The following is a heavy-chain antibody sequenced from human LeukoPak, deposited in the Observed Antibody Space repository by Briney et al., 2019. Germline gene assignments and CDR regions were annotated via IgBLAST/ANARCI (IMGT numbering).Heavy chain of an antibody. CDR2: IFTSGST. J-gene: IGHJ4*02. D-gene: IGHD5-24*01. CDR3: ARDPVEMATIDNDY. Sequence: PSETLSLTCTVSGGSISSGSYYWSWIRQPAGKGLEWIGRIFTSGSTNYNPSLKSRVTISMDTSKNQFSLKLSSVTAADTAVYYCARDPVEMATIDNDYWGQGTLVTVSS. V-gene: IGHV4-61*02. CDR1: GGSISSGSYY.